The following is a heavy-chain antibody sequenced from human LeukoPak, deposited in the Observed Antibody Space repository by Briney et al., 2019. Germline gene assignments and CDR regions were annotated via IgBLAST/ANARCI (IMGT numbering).Heavy chain of an antibody. V-gene: IGHV1-24*01. CDR2: FDPEDGET. Sequence: ASVKVSCKVSGYTLTELSMHWVRQAPGKGLEWMGGFDPEDGETIYAQKFQGRVTMTEDTSTDTAYMELSSLRSEDTAVYYCAKDPYIVVVPAAIEVDYWGQGTLVTVSS. D-gene: IGHD2-2*01. CDR3: AKDPYIVVVPAAIEVDY. J-gene: IGHJ4*02. CDR1: GYTLTELS.